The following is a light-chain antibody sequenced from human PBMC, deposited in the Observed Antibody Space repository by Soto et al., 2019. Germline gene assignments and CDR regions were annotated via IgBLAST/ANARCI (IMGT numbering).Light chain of an antibody. V-gene: IGLV2-8*01. J-gene: IGLJ1*01. CDR3: SSYAGSSRNV. Sequence: QSALTQPPSASVSPGQSVTISCTGTSSDVGGYNYVSWYQQHPGKAPKLLIYDVSKRPSGVPDRFSGSKSGNTASLTVSGLQAEDEADYYCSSYAGSSRNVFGTGTKVTVL. CDR1: SSDVGGYNY. CDR2: DVS.